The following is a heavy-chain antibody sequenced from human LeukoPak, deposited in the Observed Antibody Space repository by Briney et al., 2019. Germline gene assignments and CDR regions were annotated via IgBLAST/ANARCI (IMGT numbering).Heavy chain of an antibody. CDR3: ARVAKERVGGVYYFDY. CDR1: GFNFRGYA. CDR2: IGTAGDT. D-gene: IGHD1-1*01. V-gene: IGHV3-13*01. J-gene: IGHJ4*02. Sequence: GGSLRLSCVASGFNFRGYAMHWVRQATAKGLEWVSSIGTAGDTYYTGSVKGRFTISRENAKNSLYLQMNSLRAGDTAVYYCARVAKERVGGVYYFDYWGQGTLVTVSS.